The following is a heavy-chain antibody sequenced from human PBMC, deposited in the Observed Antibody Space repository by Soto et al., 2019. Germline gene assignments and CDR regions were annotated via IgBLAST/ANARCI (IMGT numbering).Heavy chain of an antibody. V-gene: IGHV1-2*02. Sequence: XSGKVSCNASGYTFTFYYMPLVRQAHGQGLEWTGWINPKSGGTMYPQKFQGRVTMTWDTSISTAYMALTRLRSDDTAVYYCARDLEKGGGSAGFDDWGQGTLVTVSS. CDR2: INPKSGGT. CDR3: ARDLEKGGGSAGFDD. CDR1: GYTFTFYY. J-gene: IGHJ4*02. D-gene: IGHD1-26*01.